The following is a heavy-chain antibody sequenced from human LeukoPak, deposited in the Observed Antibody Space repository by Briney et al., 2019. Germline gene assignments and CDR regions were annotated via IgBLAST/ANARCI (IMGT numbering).Heavy chain of an antibody. CDR1: GGSFSGYY. CDR2: INHSGST. CDR3: ARVRIQLWLRYGMDV. D-gene: IGHD5-18*01. V-gene: IGHV4-34*01. J-gene: IGHJ6*04. Sequence: KPSETLSLTCAVYGGSFSGYYWSWIRQPPGKGLEWIGEINHSGSTNYNPSLKSRVTISVDTSKNQFSLKLSSVTAADTVVYYCARVRIQLWLRYGMDVWGKGTTVTVSS.